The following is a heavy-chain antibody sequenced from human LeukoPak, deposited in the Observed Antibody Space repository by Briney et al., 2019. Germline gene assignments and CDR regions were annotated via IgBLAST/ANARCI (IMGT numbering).Heavy chain of an antibody. CDR2: INPNSGGT. D-gene: IGHD2-21*02. CDR3: ARVNLAYCGGDCYSFDY. Sequence: ASVKVSCKASGYTFTGYYMHWVRQAPGQGLEWMGWINPNSGGTNYAQKFQGRVTMTRDTSISTAYMEPSRLRSDDTAVYYCARVNLAYCGGDCYSFDYWGQGTLVTVSS. J-gene: IGHJ4*02. CDR1: GYTFTGYY. V-gene: IGHV1-2*02.